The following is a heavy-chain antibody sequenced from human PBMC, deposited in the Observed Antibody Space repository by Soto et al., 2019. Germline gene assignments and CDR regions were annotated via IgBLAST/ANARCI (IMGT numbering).Heavy chain of an antibody. J-gene: IGHJ3*02. Sequence: QVQLVQSGAEVKKPGSSVKVSCKASGGTFSSYAISWVRQAPGQGLEWMGGIIPIFGTANYAQKFQGRVTITAYQSTSPAYMELSSLRSEDTDVYYCARTFRAGETAGAFDIWGQGTMVTVSS. D-gene: IGHD3-10*01. V-gene: IGHV1-69*01. CDR2: IIPIFGTA. CDR1: GGTFSSYA. CDR3: ARTFRAGETAGAFDI.